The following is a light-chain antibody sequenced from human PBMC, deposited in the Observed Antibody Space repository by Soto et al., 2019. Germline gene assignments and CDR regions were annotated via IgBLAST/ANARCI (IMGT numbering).Light chain of an antibody. V-gene: IGLV1-40*01. Sequence: QSVLTQPPSVSGAPGQSVTFACTVCGSNGWAGYDVHWYHQLPGTAAKVLIYANSNWPSGVPDRFSGSKSSTSAPLPICGFTAEHEADYYCQSYDNRLSGCYVFGPWPTV. CDR2: ANS. J-gene: IGLJ1*01. CDR3: QSYDNRLSGCYV. CDR1: GSNGWAGYD.